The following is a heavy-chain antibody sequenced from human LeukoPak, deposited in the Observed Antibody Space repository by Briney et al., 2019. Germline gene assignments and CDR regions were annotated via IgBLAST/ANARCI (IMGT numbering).Heavy chain of an antibody. J-gene: IGHJ3*02. CDR3: GGSTEQLVRGAFDI. Sequence: SETLSLTCTVSGGSISSGNYYWSWIRQPAGKGLEWIGRMYTSGSTNYNPSLKSRVTISVDTSKNQFSLKLSSVTAADTAVYYCGGSTEQLVRGAFDIWGQGTMVTVSS. CDR2: MYTSGST. V-gene: IGHV4-61*02. CDR1: GGSISSGNYY. D-gene: IGHD6-6*01.